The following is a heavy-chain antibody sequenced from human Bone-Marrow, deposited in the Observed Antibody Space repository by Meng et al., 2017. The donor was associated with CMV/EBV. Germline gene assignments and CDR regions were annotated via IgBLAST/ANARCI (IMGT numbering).Heavy chain of an antibody. J-gene: IGHJ4*02. CDR2: INPSSGGT. D-gene: IGHD3-3*01. Sequence: ASVKVSCKASGYTFTGYYMHWVRQAPGQGLEWMGWINPSSGGTNYAQKFQGRVTMTRDTSISTAYMELSRLRSDDTAVYYCARAKDPTTIFGVVTTYGYWGQGTLVTVSS. CDR3: ARAKDPTTIFGVVTTYGY. CDR1: GYTFTGYY. V-gene: IGHV1-2*02.